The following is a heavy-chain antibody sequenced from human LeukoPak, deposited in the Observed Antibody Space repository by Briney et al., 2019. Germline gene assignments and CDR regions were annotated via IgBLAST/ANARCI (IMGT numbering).Heavy chain of an antibody. CDR1: GFTFSSYS. Sequence: GGSLRLSCAASGFTFSSYSMNWVRQAPGKGLEWVSYISSSSSTIYYADSVKGRFTISRDNAKNSLYLQMNSLRDEDTAVYYCASGGIGYCSSTSCLYWGQGTLVTASS. CDR3: ASGGIGYCSSTSCLY. D-gene: IGHD2-2*01. CDR2: ISSSSSTI. V-gene: IGHV3-48*02. J-gene: IGHJ4*02.